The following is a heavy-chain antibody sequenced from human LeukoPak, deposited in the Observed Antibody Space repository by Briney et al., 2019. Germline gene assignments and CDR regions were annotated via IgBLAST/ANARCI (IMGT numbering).Heavy chain of an antibody. D-gene: IGHD5-12*01. CDR2: VSPSGDIT. V-gene: IGHV3-23*01. J-gene: IGHJ4*02. CDR1: GFTFSTYG. Sequence: GGSLRLSCAASGFTFSTYGMNWVRQAPGKGLEWVPGVSPSGDITYYADSVKGRFTISRDNSKSTVYLQMNNVRAEDTAVYYCAKDGAWLRFDDWGQGTLVTVSS. CDR3: AKDGAWLRFDD.